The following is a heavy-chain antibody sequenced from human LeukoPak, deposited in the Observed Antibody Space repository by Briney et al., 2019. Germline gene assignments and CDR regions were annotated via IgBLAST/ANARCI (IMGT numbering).Heavy chain of an antibody. J-gene: IGHJ4*02. CDR1: GFTFSSYW. D-gene: IGHD6-19*01. Sequence: GGSLRLSCAASGFTFSSYWMSWVRQAPGKGLEWVANIKQDGSEKCYVDSVKGRFTISRDNAKNSLYLQMNSLRAEDTAVYYCARDSSGRYYYFDYWGQGTLVTVSS. V-gene: IGHV3-7*01. CDR2: IKQDGSEK. CDR3: ARDSSGRYYYFDY.